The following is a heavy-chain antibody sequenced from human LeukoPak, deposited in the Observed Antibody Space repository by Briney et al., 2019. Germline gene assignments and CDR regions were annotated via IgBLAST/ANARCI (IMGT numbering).Heavy chain of an antibody. D-gene: IGHD4-17*01. J-gene: IGHJ4*02. CDR3: ARVTVTTRVYDY. Sequence: ASVKVSCKASGYTFTSYYMHWVRQAPGQGLEWMGIINPSGDSTSYAQKFQGRVTMTRDTSTSTVYMELSSLRSEDTAVYYCARVTVTTRVYDYWGQGTLVTVSS. CDR1: GYTFTSYY. V-gene: IGHV1-46*01. CDR2: INPSGDST.